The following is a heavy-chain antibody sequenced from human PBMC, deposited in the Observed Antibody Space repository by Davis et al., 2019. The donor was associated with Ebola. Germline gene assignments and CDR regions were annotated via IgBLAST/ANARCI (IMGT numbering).Heavy chain of an antibody. CDR2: INYSGST. D-gene: IGHD4-23*01. Sequence: SETLSLTCAVYGGSFSGYYWSWIRQPPGKGLEWIGEINYSGSTNYDPSLKSRVTISVDTSKSQFSLKVTSVTAADTGVYYCARGNLPDYGGHSDSWGQGSLVTVSS. CDR3: ARGNLPDYGGHSDS. V-gene: IGHV4-34*01. J-gene: IGHJ5*01. CDR1: GGSFSGYY.